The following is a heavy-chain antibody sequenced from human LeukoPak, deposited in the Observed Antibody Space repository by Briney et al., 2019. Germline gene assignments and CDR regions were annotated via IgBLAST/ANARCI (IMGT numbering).Heavy chain of an antibody. Sequence: SETLSLTCAVSGGSISSGGYSWSWIRQPPGKGLEWIGEINHSGSTNYNPSLKSRVTISVDTSKNQFSLKLSSVTAADTAVYYCACLSGGNGDYWGQGTLVTVSS. CDR3: ACLSGGNGDY. CDR2: INHSGST. CDR1: GGSISSGGYS. V-gene: IGHV4-30-2*01. D-gene: IGHD4-23*01. J-gene: IGHJ4*02.